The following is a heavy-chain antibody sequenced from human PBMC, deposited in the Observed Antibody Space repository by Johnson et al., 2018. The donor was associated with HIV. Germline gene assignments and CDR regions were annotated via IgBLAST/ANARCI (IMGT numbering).Heavy chain of an antibody. CDR2: INQDGADT. CDR1: GFTFGNSY. D-gene: IGHD1-26*01. J-gene: IGHJ3*02. CDR3: ARRSGTLDAFDI. Sequence: EVQLVESGGSWVQPGGSLRLSCAASGFTFGNSYMAWVRQAPGEGLQWVASINQDGADTYYVDSVKGRFSISRDNTKNSLYLQMNSLRVADTAIYYCARRSGTLDAFDIWGQGTMVTVSS. V-gene: IGHV3-7*05.